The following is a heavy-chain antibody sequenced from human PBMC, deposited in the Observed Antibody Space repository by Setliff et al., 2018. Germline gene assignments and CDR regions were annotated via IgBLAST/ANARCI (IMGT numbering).Heavy chain of an antibody. Sequence: GASVKVSCKASGYSFSTYAMSWIRQAPGQGLEWMGWINTNTGNPSYAQVFTGRFVFSLDTSVSTAYLQISSLKPEDTAVYYCARASRFATIVWKGDYYMDVWGKGTTVTVSS. CDR1: GYSFSTYA. J-gene: IGHJ6*03. CDR2: INTNTGNP. CDR3: ARASRFATIVWKGDYYMDV. D-gene: IGHD3-16*02. V-gene: IGHV7-4-1*02.